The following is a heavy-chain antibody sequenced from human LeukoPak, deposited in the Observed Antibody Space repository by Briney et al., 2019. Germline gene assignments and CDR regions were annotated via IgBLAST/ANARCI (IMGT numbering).Heavy chain of an antibody. J-gene: IGHJ4*02. CDR2: IYYTGTT. CDR1: GGSISSTNYY. D-gene: IGHD2-15*01. V-gene: IGHV4-39*07. Sequence: SETLSLTCTVSGGSISSTNYYWGWIRQPPGKGLEWIGNIYYTGTTYYNPSLTSRVTISVDTSKNQFSLKLSSVTAADTAVYYCGRVGEHGYYIPSICFSPFGSWGQGTLVTVSS. CDR3: GRVGEHGYYIPSICFSPFGS.